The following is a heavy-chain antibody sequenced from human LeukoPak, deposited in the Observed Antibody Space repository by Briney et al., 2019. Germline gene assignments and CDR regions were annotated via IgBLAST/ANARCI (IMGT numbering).Heavy chain of an antibody. J-gene: IGHJ4*02. CDR3: ARGHTAVTRHFDF. CDR2: ISSGSSAI. CDR1: GFTFTTYS. Sequence: GGSLRLSCEASGFTFTTYSMTWVRQAPGKGLEWVSIISSGSSAIFSADALKGRFTISRDDAKNLLYLDMNSLRAEDTAVYYCARGHTAVTRHFDFWGQGTLVTVPS. D-gene: IGHD4-17*01. V-gene: IGHV3-21*01.